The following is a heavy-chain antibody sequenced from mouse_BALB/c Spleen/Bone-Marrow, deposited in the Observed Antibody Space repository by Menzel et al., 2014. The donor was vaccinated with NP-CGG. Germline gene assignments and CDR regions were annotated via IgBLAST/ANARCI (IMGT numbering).Heavy chain of an antibody. CDR2: ISSGGSYT. CDR3: ARHDYAY. CDR1: GFTFSSYA. J-gene: IGHJ3*01. Sequence: DVKLVESGGGLVKPGGSLKLSCAASGFTFSSYAMSWVRQTPEKRLEWVATISSGGSYTYYPDSVKGRFTISRDNAKNTLYLQMSSLRSEDTAMYYCARHDYAYWGQGTLVTVSA. V-gene: IGHV5-9-3*01. D-gene: IGHD2-4*01.